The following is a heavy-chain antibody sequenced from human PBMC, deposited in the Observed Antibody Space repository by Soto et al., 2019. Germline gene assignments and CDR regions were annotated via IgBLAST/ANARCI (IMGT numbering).Heavy chain of an antibody. V-gene: IGHV3-21*01. D-gene: IGHD2-15*01. CDR1: GFTFSSYS. CDR3: ARAYCSGGSCFDY. CDR2: ISSSSSYI. Sequence: EVQLVESGGGLIKPGGSLRLSCAASGFTFSSYSMNWVRQAPGKGLEWVSSISSSSSYIYYADSVKGRFTISRDNAKNSLYLQMNSLRAEDTAVYYCARAYCSGGSCFDYRGQGTLVTVSS. J-gene: IGHJ4*02.